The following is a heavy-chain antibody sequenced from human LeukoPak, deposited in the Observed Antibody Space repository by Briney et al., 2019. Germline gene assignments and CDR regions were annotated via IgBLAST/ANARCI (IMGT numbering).Heavy chain of an antibody. Sequence: ASVKVSCKASGYTFTSYGIGWVRQAPGQGLEWMGWISAYNGNTNYAQKLQGRVTMTTDTSTSTAYMELRSLRSDDTAVYYCAREKGRKWELRAFDIWGQGTMVTVSS. CDR2: ISAYNGNT. V-gene: IGHV1-18*01. CDR3: AREKGRKWELRAFDI. J-gene: IGHJ3*02. D-gene: IGHD1-26*01. CDR1: GYTFTSYG.